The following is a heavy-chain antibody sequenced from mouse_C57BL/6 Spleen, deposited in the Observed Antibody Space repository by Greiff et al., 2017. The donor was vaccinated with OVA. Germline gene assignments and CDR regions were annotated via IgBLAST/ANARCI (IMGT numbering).Heavy chain of an antibody. D-gene: IGHD2-14*01. V-gene: IGHV1-54*01. Sequence: QVQLQQSGAELVRPGTSVKVSCKASGYAFTDYLIEWVKQRPGQGLEWIGEINPGSGGTNYNEKFQGKATLTADKSSNTAYMQLSSLTSADSAVYDYARYYRGYCAMDYWGQGTTVTVSS. CDR1: GYAFTDYL. CDR3: ARYYRGYCAMDY. J-gene: IGHJ4*01. CDR2: INPGSGGT.